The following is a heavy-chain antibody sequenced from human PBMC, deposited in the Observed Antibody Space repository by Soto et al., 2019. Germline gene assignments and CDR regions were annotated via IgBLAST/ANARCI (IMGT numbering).Heavy chain of an antibody. CDR2: IYSSGTT. D-gene: IGHD2-2*01. J-gene: IGHJ5*02. CDR1: GVSITSDY. V-gene: IGHV4-59*01. Sequence: PSETLSLTCTVSGVSITSDYWGWIRQSPGKGLEYIGHIYSSGTTRYNPSLKSRVSISLGTSKNQVSLTLTSLTAADTAVYYWARGRHCVSARCFGCPSIWFDPWGQGTLVTVSS. CDR3: ARGRHCVSARCFGCPSIWFDP.